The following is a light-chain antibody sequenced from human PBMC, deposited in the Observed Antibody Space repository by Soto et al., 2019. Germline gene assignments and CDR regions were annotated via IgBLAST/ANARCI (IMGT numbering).Light chain of an antibody. V-gene: IGLV1-40*01. CDR3: QSYDTGLRGPVV. Sequence: QSVLTQPPSLSGAPGQNIIISCTGGGSNIGAGFDVHWYQQLPGTAPKLLIYGNTNRPSGVPDRFSGSKSGTSASLVITGLQAADEADYYCQSYDTGLRGPVVFGGGTKLTVL. CDR1: GSNIGAGFD. J-gene: IGLJ2*01. CDR2: GNT.